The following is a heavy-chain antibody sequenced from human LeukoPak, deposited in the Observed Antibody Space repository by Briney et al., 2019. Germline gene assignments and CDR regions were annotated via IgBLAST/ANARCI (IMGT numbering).Heavy chain of an antibody. CDR3: AGAGTYYLDN. J-gene: IGHJ4*02. D-gene: IGHD3-10*01. V-gene: IGHV4-4*02. CDR2: IEDRGNT. CDR1: GDSITSDKW. Sequence: SETLSLTCAVSGDSITSDKWWTWVRQPPGKGLEWIGEIEDRGNTNYNPSLKSRVTVSVDKSKNQFSLKLSSLTAADTAVYYCAGAGTYYLDNWGQGTLVTVSS.